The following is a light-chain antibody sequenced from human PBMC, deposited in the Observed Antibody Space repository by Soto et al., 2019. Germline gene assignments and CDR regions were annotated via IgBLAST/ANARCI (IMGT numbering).Light chain of an antibody. CDR1: SSNIGAGYD. J-gene: IGLJ1*01. CDR2: GNS. V-gene: IGLV1-40*01. Sequence: QSVLAQPPSVSGAPGQRVTISCTGMSSNIGAGYDVHWYQQLPGTAPKLLIYGNSNRPSGVPDRFSGSKSGTSASLAITGLQAEDEADYYCQSYDSSRGVFGTGTKVTVL. CDR3: QSYDSSRGV.